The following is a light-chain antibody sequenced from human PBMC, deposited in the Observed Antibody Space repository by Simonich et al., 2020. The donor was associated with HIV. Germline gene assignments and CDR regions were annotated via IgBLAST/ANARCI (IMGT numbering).Light chain of an antibody. CDR2: WAS. V-gene: IGKV4-1*01. J-gene: IGKJ1*01. CDR1: QSVLYISHNKYY. Sequence: DIVMTQSPDSLSVSLGDRATINCKSSQSVLYISHNKYYLAWYQQKPGQPPKLLIYWASTRESGVPDRFSGSGSGTDFTLTISSLQAEDVAVYYCQQYYSTPRTFGQGTKVEIK. CDR3: QQYYSTPRT.